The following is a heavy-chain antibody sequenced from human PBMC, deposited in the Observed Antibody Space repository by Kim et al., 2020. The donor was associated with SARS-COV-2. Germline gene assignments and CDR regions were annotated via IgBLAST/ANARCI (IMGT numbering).Heavy chain of an antibody. Sequence: GGSLRLSCAASGFTFSNYDMNWVRQAPGKWLEWVSSISGSASNTYYAESVKGRFTISRDNSKNTLYLQMNSLRAEDTALYYCARWTYSGSFFPSDYWGQGTLVTVSS. CDR2: ISGSASNT. CDR1: GFTFSNYD. V-gene: IGHV3-23*01. D-gene: IGHD5-12*01. CDR3: ARWTYSGSFFPSDY. J-gene: IGHJ4*02.